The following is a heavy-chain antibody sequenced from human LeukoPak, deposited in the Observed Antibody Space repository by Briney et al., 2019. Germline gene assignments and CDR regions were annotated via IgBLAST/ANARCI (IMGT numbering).Heavy chain of an antibody. J-gene: IGHJ4*02. CDR3: AKSPVSSCRGSFCYPFDY. V-gene: IGHV3-23*01. CDR2: IRTDGVTT. CDR1: GFIFSHHG. D-gene: IGHD2-15*01. Sequence: GGTLRLSCAASGFIFSHHGMNWVRQAPGKGLEWVSGIRTDGVTTYYADSVKGRFIISRDNSRNTLYLQMNTLRAEDTAVYFCAKSPVSSCRGSFCYPFDYWGQGNLVTVSS.